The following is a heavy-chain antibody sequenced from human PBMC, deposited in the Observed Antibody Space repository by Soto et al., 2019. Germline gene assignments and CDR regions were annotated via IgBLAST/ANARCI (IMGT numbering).Heavy chain of an antibody. CDR1: GDSISSGAW. CDR3: ARDARTGCRCTYCYM. D-gene: IGHD3-9*01. V-gene: IGHV4-4*02. Sequence: SETLSLTCAVSGDSISSGAWWSWVRQSPGKGLQWIGEIYHSGNTRNNPSLKSRVTMSVDKSNNQFSLNLMSVTAADTATYYCARDARTGCRCTYCYM. CDR2: IYHSGNT. J-gene: IGHJ6*03.